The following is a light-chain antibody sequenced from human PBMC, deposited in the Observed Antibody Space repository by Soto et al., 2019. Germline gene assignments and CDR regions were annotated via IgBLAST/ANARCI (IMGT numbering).Light chain of an antibody. CDR1: QTVTSSY. CDR3: HQYGSSPWT. Sequence: EIVLTQSPGTLTLSPGEGATLSCRASQTVTSSYFAWYQQKPGQAPRLLISGASSRATAVPDRFSGSGSGTDFTLTSSRLEPEHFAVYYCHQYGSSPWTFGQGTKVEIK. V-gene: IGKV3-20*01. J-gene: IGKJ1*01. CDR2: GAS.